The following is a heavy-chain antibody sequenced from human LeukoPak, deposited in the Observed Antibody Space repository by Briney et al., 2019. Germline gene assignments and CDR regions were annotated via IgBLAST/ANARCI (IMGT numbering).Heavy chain of an antibody. CDR1: GYSFTSYW. CDR2: IYPGDSDT. D-gene: IGHD1-14*01. Sequence: GESLKISCQGSGYSFTSYWIGWVRQMFGKGLEWMGLIYPGDSDTRYSPSFQGQVTISADKSISTAYLQWSSLKASDTAMYYCARPGTKDTFDIWGQGTMVTVSS. J-gene: IGHJ3*02. V-gene: IGHV5-51*01. CDR3: ARPGTKDTFDI.